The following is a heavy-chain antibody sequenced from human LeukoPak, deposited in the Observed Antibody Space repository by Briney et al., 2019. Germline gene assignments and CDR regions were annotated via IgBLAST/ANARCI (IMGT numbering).Heavy chain of an antibody. D-gene: IGHD1-7*01. CDR2: IGSAGDT. Sequence: GGSLRLSCAASGFTFSSYDMHWVRQATGKGLEWVSAIGSAGDTYYPGSVKGRFTISRENAKNSLYLQMNSLRAEDTAVYYCARDLGRTNAFDIWGQGTMVTVSS. CDR3: ARDLGRTNAFDI. CDR1: GFTFSSYD. V-gene: IGHV3-13*01. J-gene: IGHJ3*02.